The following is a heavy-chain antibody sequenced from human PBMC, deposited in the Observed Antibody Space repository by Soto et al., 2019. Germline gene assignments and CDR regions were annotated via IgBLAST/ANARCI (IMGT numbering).Heavy chain of an antibody. J-gene: IGHJ4*02. CDR3: ARGGGYTKGGFDY. CDR2: ISYDGSNK. V-gene: IGHV3-30-3*01. Sequence: QVQLVESGGGVVQPGRSLRLSCAASGFTFSSYAMHWVRQAPGKGLEWVAVISYDGSNKYYADSVKGRFTISRDNSKNTLYLQMNSLRAEDTAVYYCARGGGYTKGGFDYWGQGTLVTVSS. CDR1: GFTFSSYA. D-gene: IGHD5-12*01.